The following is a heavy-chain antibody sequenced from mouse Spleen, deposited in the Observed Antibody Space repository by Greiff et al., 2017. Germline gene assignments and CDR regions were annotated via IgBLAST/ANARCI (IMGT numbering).Heavy chain of an antibody. Sequence: EVQLVESGGGLVKPGGSLKLSCAASGFTFSDYGMHWVRQAPEKGLEWVAYISSGSSTIYYADTVKGRFTISRDNAKNTLFLQMTSLRSEDTAMYYCARDSVPHYAMDYWGQGTSVTVSS. D-gene: IGHD5-1*01. CDR2: ISSGSSTI. J-gene: IGHJ4*01. CDR1: GFTFSDYG. V-gene: IGHV5-17*01. CDR3: ARDSVPHYAMDY.